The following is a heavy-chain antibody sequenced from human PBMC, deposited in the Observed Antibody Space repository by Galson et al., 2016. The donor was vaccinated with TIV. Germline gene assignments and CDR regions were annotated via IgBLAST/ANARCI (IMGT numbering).Heavy chain of an antibody. D-gene: IGHD3-3*01. CDR2: NSYDGGNE. CDR1: GFPFSSYT. CDR3: ARDGHDFWSGGANTLDY. J-gene: IGHJ4*02. V-gene: IGHV3-30*04. Sequence: SLRLSCAASGFPFSSYTTHWVRQAPGKGLEWVAINSYDGGNEYYADSVKGRFTISRDNSKNTLSLQMDSLRIEDTAVYYCARDGHDFWSGGANTLDYWGQGTLVTVSS.